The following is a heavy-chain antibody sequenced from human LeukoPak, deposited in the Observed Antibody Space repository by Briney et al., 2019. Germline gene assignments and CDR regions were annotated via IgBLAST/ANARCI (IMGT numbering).Heavy chain of an antibody. CDR1: GFTFSSYS. J-gene: IGHJ6*03. CDR3: AKRYSGYDYYMDV. CDR2: ISGSGGST. Sequence: GGSLRLSCAASGFTFSSYSMSWVRQAPGKGLEWVSAISGSGGSTYYADSVKGRFTISRDNSKNTLYLEMNSLRAEDTAAYYCAKRYSGYDYYMDVWGKGTTVTVSS. V-gene: IGHV3-23*01. D-gene: IGHD5-12*01.